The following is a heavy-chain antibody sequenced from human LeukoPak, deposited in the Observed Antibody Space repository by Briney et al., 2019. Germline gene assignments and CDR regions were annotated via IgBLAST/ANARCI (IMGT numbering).Heavy chain of an antibody. CDR1: GGSISSSSYY. J-gene: IGHJ5*02. Sequence: SETLSLTCTVSGGSISSSSYYWGWIRQPPGKGLEWIGSIYYSGSTYYNPSLKSRVTISVDTSKNQFSLKLSSVTAADTAVYYCARHGGLLWFGDASNWFDPWGQGTLVTVSS. V-gene: IGHV4-39*01. CDR3: ARHGGLLWFGDASNWFDP. D-gene: IGHD3-10*01. CDR2: IYYSGST.